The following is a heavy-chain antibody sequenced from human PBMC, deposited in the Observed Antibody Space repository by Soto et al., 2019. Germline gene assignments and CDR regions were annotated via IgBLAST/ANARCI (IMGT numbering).Heavy chain of an antibody. V-gene: IGHV1-69*13. Sequence: GAAVMVSYTASCETFPSCALNLVGLAAAQGVEWMGGIIPIFGTANYAQKFQGRVTITADESTSTAYMELSSLRSEDTAVYYCASGVDTAIADDYYYGMEVWGQGTTVTV. D-gene: IGHD5-18*01. CDR1: CETFPSCA. CDR2: IIPIFGTA. J-gene: IGHJ6*02. CDR3: ASGVDTAIADDYYYGMEV.